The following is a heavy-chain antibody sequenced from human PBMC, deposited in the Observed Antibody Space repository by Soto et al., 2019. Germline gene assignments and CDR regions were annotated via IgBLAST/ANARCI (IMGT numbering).Heavy chain of an antibody. V-gene: IGHV3-23*01. CDR1: GFTFSSYA. J-gene: IGHJ6*02. CDR3: AKDSYRYYYDSSGYRPYGMDV. D-gene: IGHD3-22*01. Sequence: GGSLRLSCAASGFTFSSYAMSWVRQAPGKGLEWVSAISGSGGSTYYADSVKGRFTISRDNSKNTLYLQMNSLRAEDTAVYYCAKDSYRYYYDSSGYRPYGMDVWGQGTKVTVSS. CDR2: ISGSGGST.